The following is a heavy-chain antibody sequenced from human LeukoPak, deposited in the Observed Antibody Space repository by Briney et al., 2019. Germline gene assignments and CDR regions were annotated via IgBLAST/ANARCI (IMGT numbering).Heavy chain of an antibody. CDR2: IWYDGSNR. V-gene: IGHV3-33*01. CDR1: GFTFSSYG. J-gene: IGHJ6*02. CDR3: ALTMIDTQEKEGMDV. Sequence: HPGGSLRLSCAASGFTFSSYGMHWVRQAPGKGLEWVAVIWYDGSNRYYADSVKGRFTISRDNSKNTLYLQMNSLRAEDTAVYYCALTMIDTQEKEGMDVWGQGTTVTVSS. D-gene: IGHD3-22*01.